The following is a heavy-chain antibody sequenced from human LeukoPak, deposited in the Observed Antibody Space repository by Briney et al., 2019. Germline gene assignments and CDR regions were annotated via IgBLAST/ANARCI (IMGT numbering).Heavy chain of an antibody. V-gene: IGHV1-69*13. J-gene: IGHJ3*02. CDR3: AREGVGATADAFDI. D-gene: IGHD1-26*01. Sequence: ASVNVSCEASGVTFSIYAISWVPQAPGQGLEWMRGIIPIFSTANYAQKFQGRVTITADESTSAAYTKLSSLRSEDTAVYYCAREGVGATADAFDIWGQGTMVTVSS. CDR2: IIPIFSTA. CDR1: GVTFSIYA.